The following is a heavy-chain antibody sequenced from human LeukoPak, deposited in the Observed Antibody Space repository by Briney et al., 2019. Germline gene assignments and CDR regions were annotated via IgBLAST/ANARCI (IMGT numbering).Heavy chain of an antibody. CDR3: ARFIVGATNPLDV. D-gene: IGHD1-26*01. CDR1: GFTFTSSA. J-gene: IGHJ6*04. CDR2: IVVGSGNT. Sequence: SVKVSCKASGFTFTSSAMQWVRQARGQRLEWIGWIVVGSGNTNYAQKFQERVTITRDMSTSTAYMELRSLRSDDTAVYYCARFIVGATNPLDVWGKGTTVTISS. V-gene: IGHV1-58*02.